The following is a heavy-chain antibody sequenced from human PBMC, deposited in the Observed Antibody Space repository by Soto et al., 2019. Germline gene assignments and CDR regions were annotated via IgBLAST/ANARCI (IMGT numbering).Heavy chain of an antibody. CDR1: GVTFRSYG. CDR2: IWYDGSNK. V-gene: IGHV3-33*01. J-gene: IGHJ6*02. Sequence: RILSCAASGVTFRSYGMHWVRQAPCKGLEWVAVIWYDGSNKYYADSVKGRFTISRDNSKNTLYLQMNSLRAEDTAGYYCARDSGAPSYYYGMDVWGHGNTVTVSS. D-gene: IGHD3-10*01. CDR3: ARDSGAPSYYYGMDV.